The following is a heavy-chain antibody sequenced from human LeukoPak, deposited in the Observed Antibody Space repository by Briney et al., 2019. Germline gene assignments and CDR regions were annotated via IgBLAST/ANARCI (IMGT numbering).Heavy chain of an antibody. CDR2: INPNSGGT. J-gene: IGHJ3*02. Sequence: GASVKVSCKASGYTFTGYYMHWVRQAPGQGLEWMGWINPNSGGTNYAQKFQGRVTMTRDTSISTAYMELSRLRSDDTAVYYCARDRLRYGDAFDIWGQGTMVTVSS. V-gene: IGHV1-2*02. CDR3: ARDRLRYGDAFDI. D-gene: IGHD2-21*01. CDR1: GYTFTGYY.